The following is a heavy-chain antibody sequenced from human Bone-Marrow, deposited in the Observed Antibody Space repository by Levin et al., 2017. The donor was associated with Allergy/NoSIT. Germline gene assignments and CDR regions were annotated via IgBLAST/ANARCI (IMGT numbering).Heavy chain of an antibody. CDR1: GGSISSYY. CDR2: VYYTGDT. V-gene: IGHV4-59*01. CDR3: ATSTLTGYDYNHYYYYMDV. Sequence: PSETLSLTCSVSGGSISSYYWAWIRQPPGKGLEWIGHVYYTGDTNYNPSLKSRVTISVDTSKNQFSLELSSVTAADTAVYYCATSTLTGYDYNHYYYYMDVWGKGTTVTVSS. J-gene: IGHJ6*03. D-gene: IGHD5-12*01.